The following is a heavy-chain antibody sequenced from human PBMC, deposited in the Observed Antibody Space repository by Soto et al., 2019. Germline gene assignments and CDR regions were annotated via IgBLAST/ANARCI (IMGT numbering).Heavy chain of an antibody. CDR1: GGSINNYY. J-gene: IGHJ3*02. D-gene: IGHD6-19*01. Sequence: SETPSLTRTISGGSINNYYWIWIRQPPGKGLEWIGYLYYSGITDYNPSLNSRVTISVDTSKNQFFLRLSSVTAADTAVYYCARGRRSSAGHDAFDIWGQGTMVTVSS. CDR3: ARGRRSSAGHDAFDI. CDR2: LYYSGIT. V-gene: IGHV4-59*01.